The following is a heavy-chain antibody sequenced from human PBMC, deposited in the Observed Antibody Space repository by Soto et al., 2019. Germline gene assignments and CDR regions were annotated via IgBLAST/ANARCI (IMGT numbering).Heavy chain of an antibody. CDR2: IYYSGTT. Sequence: SDTLSLTCSFSGASISSGGYYWNWIRHHPGKCLECIGYIYYSGTTYYNPSLKSRVTISVDTSKNQFSLKLSSVTAADTAVYYCAASCVGCGGFNYYGMDVWGQGTTVT. J-gene: IGHJ6*02. V-gene: IGHV4-31*03. CDR1: GASISSGGYY. D-gene: IGHD2-21*01. CDR3: AASCVGCGGFNYYGMDV.